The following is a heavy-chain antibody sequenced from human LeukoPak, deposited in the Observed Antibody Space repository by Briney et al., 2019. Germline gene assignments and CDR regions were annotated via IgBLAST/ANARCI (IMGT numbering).Heavy chain of an antibody. CDR3: AKGLYSSSWYGIDY. J-gene: IGHJ4*02. CDR1: GFTFSSYG. Sequence: GGSLRLSCAASGFTFSSYGMHWVRQAPGKGLEWVAVIWYDGSNKYYADSVKGRFTISRDNSKNTLYLQMNSLRAEDTAVYYCAKGLYSSSWYGIDYWGQGTLVTVSS. D-gene: IGHD6-13*01. V-gene: IGHV3-33*06. CDR2: IWYDGSNK.